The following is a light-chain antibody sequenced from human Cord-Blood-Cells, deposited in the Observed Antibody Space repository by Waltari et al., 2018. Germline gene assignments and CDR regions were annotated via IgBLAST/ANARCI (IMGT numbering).Light chain of an antibody. J-gene: IGKJ2*01. Sequence: DIVMTQSPLSLPVTPGEPASISCRSSQSLLHSNGYNYLDWYLQKPGQSQQLLIYLGSMRAYGIPHRCSGSGSGTDFTLKISRVEAEDLGVYNCMQALQAPPYTFSQGTKLEIK. CDR3: MQALQAPPYT. CDR1: QSLLHSNGYNY. CDR2: LGS. V-gene: IGKV2-28*01.